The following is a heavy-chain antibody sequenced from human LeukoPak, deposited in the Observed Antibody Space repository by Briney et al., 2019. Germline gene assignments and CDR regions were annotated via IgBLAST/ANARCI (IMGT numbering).Heavy chain of an antibody. CDR3: ARDRGGYDYHPEAGFDY. V-gene: IGHV4-59*01. D-gene: IGHD5-12*01. J-gene: IGHJ4*02. CDR2: IYYSGST. CDR1: GSSISSYY. Sequence: PSETLSLTCTVSGSSISSYYWSWIRQPPGKGLEWIGYIYYSGSTNYNPSLKSRVTISVDTSKNQFSLKLSSVTAADTAVYYCARDRGGYDYHPEAGFDYWGQGTLVTVSS.